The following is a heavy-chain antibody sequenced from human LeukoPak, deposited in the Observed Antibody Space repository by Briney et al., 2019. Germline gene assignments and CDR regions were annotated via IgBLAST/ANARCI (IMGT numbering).Heavy chain of an antibody. D-gene: IGHD2-2*01. J-gene: IGHJ4*02. Sequence: SQTLSLTWTVSGGSIGSGDYYWSWIRQPPGKGLEWIGYIYYSGSTYYNPSLKSRVTISVDTSKTPFSLKLSSVTAAHTAVYYCVGDRSTYADYWGQGSLVTVSS. CDR1: GGSIGSGDYY. CDR2: IYYSGST. V-gene: IGHV4-30-4*01. CDR3: VGDRSTYADY.